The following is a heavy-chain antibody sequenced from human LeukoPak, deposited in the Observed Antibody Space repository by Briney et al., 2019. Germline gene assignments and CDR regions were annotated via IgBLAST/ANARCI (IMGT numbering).Heavy chain of an antibody. D-gene: IGHD2-2*01. CDR1: GGSISSYY. J-gene: IGHJ6*03. CDR3: ARAVPAAVTPYYYYYMDV. CDR2: LHTSGST. Sequence: PSETLSLTCTVSGGSISSYYWSWIRQPAGEGLEWIGRLHTSGSTHYNPSLKSRVTMSVDTSKNQFSLKLSSVTAADTAVYYCARAVPAAVTPYYYYYMDVWGKGTTVTVSS. V-gene: IGHV4-4*07.